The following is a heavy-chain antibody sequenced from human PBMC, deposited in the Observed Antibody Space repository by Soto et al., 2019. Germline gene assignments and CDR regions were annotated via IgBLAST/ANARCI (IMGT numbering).Heavy chain of an antibody. V-gene: IGHV1-24*01. CDR3: ARDSTEGSDY. CDR2: FDPGDSET. Sequence: ASVKVSCKVSGYTLTELSMHWVRQAPRKGLEWMGSFDPGDSETIYAQKFQGRLTMTEDTSTDTAYMELSSLRSEDTAVYYCARDSTEGSDYWGQGTLVTVSS. J-gene: IGHJ4*02. CDR1: GYTLTELS. D-gene: IGHD2-21*02.